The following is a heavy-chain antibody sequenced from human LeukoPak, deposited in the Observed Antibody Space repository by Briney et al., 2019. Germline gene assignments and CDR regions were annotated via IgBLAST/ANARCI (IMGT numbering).Heavy chain of an antibody. V-gene: IGHV3-74*01. CDR3: ARGDVWFDP. CDR1: GCTFSNYW. J-gene: IGHJ5*02. CDR2: SNSDGRST. Sequence: GRSLRLSCAASGCTFSNYWMYWVRQAPGKGLVWVSRSNSDGRSTNYADSVKGRFTISRDNGKNTLYLQLNSLRVEDTAVYYCARGDVWFDPWGQKTLVTVSS.